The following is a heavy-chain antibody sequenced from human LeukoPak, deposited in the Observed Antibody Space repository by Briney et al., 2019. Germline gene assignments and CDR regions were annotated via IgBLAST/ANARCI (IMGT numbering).Heavy chain of an antibody. CDR3: ARDGVGDTYLPNFDY. Sequence: GGPLSLSCAASGFPLSSYWVSWVPQATGKGLEWVAKIKQDGSEKYYVDSVKGRFTISRDNAKNSLYLQMNSLRAEDTAVYYCARDGVGDTYLPNFDYWGQGTLVTVSS. CDR2: IKQDGSEK. V-gene: IGHV3-7*01. J-gene: IGHJ4*02. D-gene: IGHD1-26*01. CDR1: GFPLSSYW.